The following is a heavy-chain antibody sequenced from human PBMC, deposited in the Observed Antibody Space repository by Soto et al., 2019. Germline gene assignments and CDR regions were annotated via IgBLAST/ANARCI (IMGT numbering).Heavy chain of an antibody. V-gene: IGHV1-69*02. CDR3: ARGSGGGFGD. CDR1: GGTFSTYI. D-gene: IGHD1-26*01. CDR2: IIPVLGIA. Sequence: QVQLVQSGAEVKKPGSSVKVSCKASGGTFSTYIINWVRQAPGQGLEWMGRIIPVLGIANYAQKFQGRVTITADKSTGTADMDLSSLRSEDTAIYYCARGSGGGFGDWGQGTLVTVSS. J-gene: IGHJ4*02.